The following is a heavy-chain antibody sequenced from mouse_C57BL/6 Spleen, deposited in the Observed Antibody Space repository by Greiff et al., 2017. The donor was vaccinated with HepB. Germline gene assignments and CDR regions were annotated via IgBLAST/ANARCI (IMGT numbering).Heavy chain of an antibody. CDR1: GFTFSDYG. D-gene: IGHD1-1*01. V-gene: IGHV5-17*01. CDR3: ARSPHYGAMDD. J-gene: IGHJ4*01. Sequence: EVHLVESGGGLVKPGGSLKLSCAASGFTFSDYGMHWVRQAPEKGLEWVAYISSGSSTIYYADTVKGRFTISRDNATNTLFLQMTSLRSEDTAMYYCARSPHYGAMDDWGQGTSVTVSS. CDR2: ISSGSSTI.